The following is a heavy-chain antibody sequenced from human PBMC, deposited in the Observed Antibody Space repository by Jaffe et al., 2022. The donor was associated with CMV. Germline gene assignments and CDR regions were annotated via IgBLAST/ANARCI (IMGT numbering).Heavy chain of an antibody. V-gene: IGHV4-34*01. CDR2: INHSGST. CDR1: GGSFSGYY. D-gene: IGHD1-26*01. J-gene: IGHJ6*02. Sequence: QVQLQQWGAGLLKPSETLSLTCAVYGGSFSGYYWSWIRQPPGKGLEWIGEINHSGSTNYNPSLKSRVTISVDTSKNQFSLKLSSVTAADTAVYYCARLRATRPPTKPLNYYYYGMDVWGQGTTVTVSS. CDR3: ARLRATRPPTKPLNYYYYGMDV.